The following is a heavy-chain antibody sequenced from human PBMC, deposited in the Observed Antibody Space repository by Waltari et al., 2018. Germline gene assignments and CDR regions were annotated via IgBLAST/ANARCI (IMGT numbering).Heavy chain of an antibody. CDR3: ARGHAVPAAPASFDY. Sequence: QVQLQESGPGLVKPSETLSLTCAVSGYSISSGYYWGWIRQPPGKGREWSGGIYHSGTTSYNPSPKIRVTIAADRSKNQFSLKRSSVTAADTAMYYCARGHAVPAAPASFDYWGQGTLVTVSS. J-gene: IGHJ4*02. D-gene: IGHD2-2*01. V-gene: IGHV4-38-2*01. CDR1: GYSISSGYY. CDR2: IYHSGTT.